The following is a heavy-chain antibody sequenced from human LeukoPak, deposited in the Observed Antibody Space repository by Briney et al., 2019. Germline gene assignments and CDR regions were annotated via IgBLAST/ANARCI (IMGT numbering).Heavy chain of an antibody. D-gene: IGHD3-10*01. J-gene: IGHJ3*02. CDR2: ITTSVGST. CDR1: GFTFSSYA. CDR3: AKDHYVSGRYDAFDI. Sequence: GGSLRLSCADSGFTFSSYAMGWARQAPGGGLEWVSSITTSVGSTYYADSVKGRFTISRDNAKNTLYLQMNSLRAEDTAVYYCAKDHYVSGRYDAFDIWGQGTMVTVSS. V-gene: IGHV3-23*01.